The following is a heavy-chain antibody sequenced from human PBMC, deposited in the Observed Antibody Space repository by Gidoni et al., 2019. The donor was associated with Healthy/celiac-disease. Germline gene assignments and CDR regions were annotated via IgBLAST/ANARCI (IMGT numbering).Heavy chain of an antibody. CDR2: IWYDGSNK. V-gene: IGHV3-33*01. CDR1: GFTSSSYG. CDR3: ARDTPNPLLWFGDLTWLDP. D-gene: IGHD3-10*01. J-gene: IGHJ5*02. Sequence: QVQLVESGGGVVQPGRSLRLSCAASGFTSSSYGMPWVRQAPGKGLEWVAVIWYDGSNKYYADSVKGRFTISRDNSKNTLYLQMNSLRAEDTAVYYCARDTPNPLLWFGDLTWLDPWGQGTLVTVSS.